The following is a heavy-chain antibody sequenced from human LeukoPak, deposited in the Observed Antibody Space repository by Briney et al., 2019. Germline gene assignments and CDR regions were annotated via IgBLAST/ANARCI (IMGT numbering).Heavy chain of an antibody. CDR1: GYSFTTYW. CDR2: IYPGDSDT. V-gene: IGHV5-51*01. CDR3: ARHSAYTSSPWGLDY. J-gene: IGHJ4*02. D-gene: IGHD6-19*01. Sequence: GESLKISCKGSGYSFTTYWIGWVRQMPGKGLEWMGMIYPGDSDTKYSPSFQGQVTISADKSITTAYLQWSSLKASDTAMYYCARHSAYTSSPWGLDYWGQGTLVTVSS.